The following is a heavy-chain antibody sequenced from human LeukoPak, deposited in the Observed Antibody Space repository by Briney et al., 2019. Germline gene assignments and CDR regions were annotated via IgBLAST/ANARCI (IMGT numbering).Heavy chain of an antibody. V-gene: IGHV1-18*01. CDR2: ISDSNGNL. J-gene: IGHJ4*02. CDR1: GYPFSNFA. D-gene: IGHD3-10*01. Sequence: ASVKVSCKASGYPFSNFAISWVRQAPGQGLEWMGWISDSNGNLNYAQRLQGRVTITTDTSTSTAYMELRSLRSDDTAVYYCASWLGATGRRGASDWGQGTLATVSS. CDR3: ASWLGATGRRGASD.